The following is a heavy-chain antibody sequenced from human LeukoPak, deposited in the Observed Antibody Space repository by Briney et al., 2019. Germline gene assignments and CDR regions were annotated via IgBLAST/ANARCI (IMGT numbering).Heavy chain of an antibody. Sequence: ASVKVSCKASGYTFTSYGISWVRQAPGQGLEWMGWISAYNGNTNYAQKLQGRVTMTTDTSTSIAYMELRSLRSDDTAVYYCAVAAANPHYFDYWGQGTLVTVSS. CDR1: GYTFTSYG. CDR3: AVAAANPHYFDY. V-gene: IGHV1-18*01. D-gene: IGHD6-13*01. CDR2: ISAYNGNT. J-gene: IGHJ4*02.